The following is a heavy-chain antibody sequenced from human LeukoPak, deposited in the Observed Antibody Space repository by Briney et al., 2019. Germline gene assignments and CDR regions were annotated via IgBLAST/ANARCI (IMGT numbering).Heavy chain of an antibody. D-gene: IGHD1-26*01. J-gene: IGHJ4*02. CDR2: IYYSGST. Sequence: SETLSLTCTVSGGSINNNNYYWGWIRQPPGKGLEWIGIIYYSGSTYYNPSFKSRVTISVDTSKNQFSLRLSSVTAADTAVYYCARLPYSGSLYHFDYWGQGTRVTVSS. CDR1: GGSINNNNYY. CDR3: ARLPYSGSLYHFDY. V-gene: IGHV4-39*01.